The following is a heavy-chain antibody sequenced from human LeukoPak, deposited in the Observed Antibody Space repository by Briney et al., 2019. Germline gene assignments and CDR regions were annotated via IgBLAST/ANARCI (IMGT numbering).Heavy chain of an antibody. CDR3: ARDFDDIVVVPAAMSY. J-gene: IGHJ4*02. CDR1: GFSFSSFA. Sequence: GGSLRLSCAASGFSFSSFAMTWVRQAPGKGLEWVSSISSSSSYIYYADSVKGRFTISRDNAKNSLYLQMNSLRAEDTAVYYCARDFDDIVVVPAAMSYWGQGTLVTVSS. D-gene: IGHD2-2*01. V-gene: IGHV3-21*01. CDR2: ISSSSSYI.